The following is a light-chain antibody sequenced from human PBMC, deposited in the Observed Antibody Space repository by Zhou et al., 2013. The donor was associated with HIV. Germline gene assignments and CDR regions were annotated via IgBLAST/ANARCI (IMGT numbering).Light chain of an antibody. CDR1: QSVSSSY. CDR3: QHYNDWPSIT. CDR2: DTS. Sequence: PGERVTLSCRASQSVSSSYLTWYQQRPGQAPRVLIYDTSSRATGIPDRFSGSGSGTDFILTISSLQSEDFALYYCQHYNDWPSITFGQGTRLEIK. J-gene: IGKJ5*01. V-gene: IGKV3D-20*02.